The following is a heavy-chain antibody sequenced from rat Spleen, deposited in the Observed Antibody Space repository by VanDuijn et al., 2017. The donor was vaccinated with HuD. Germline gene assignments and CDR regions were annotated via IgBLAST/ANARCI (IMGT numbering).Heavy chain of an antibody. CDR1: GFTFSKYG. Sequence: EVQLVESGGGLVQPGRSTKVSCVVSGFTFSKYGMAWVRQAPKKGLEWVAYISYDGGSAYYRDSVKGRFTVSRDNAKSTLYLQMDSLRSEDTATYYCAKGAGYLDWGQGVMVTVSS. CDR3: AKGAGYLD. J-gene: IGHJ2*01. D-gene: IGHD1-4*01. CDR2: ISYDGGSA. V-gene: IGHV5-25*01.